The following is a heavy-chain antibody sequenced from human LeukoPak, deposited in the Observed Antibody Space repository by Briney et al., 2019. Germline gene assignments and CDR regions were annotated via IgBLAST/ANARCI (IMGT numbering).Heavy chain of an antibody. Sequence: PGRSLRLSCAASGFTFDDYAMHWVRQAPGKGLEWVAVIWYDGSNKYYADSVKGRFTISRDNSKNTLYLQMNSLRAEDTAVYYCARDGTYYYDSSGYLGYWGQGTLVTVSS. V-gene: IGHV3-33*08. D-gene: IGHD3-22*01. CDR2: IWYDGSNK. CDR1: GFTFDDYA. J-gene: IGHJ4*02. CDR3: ARDGTYYYDSSGYLGY.